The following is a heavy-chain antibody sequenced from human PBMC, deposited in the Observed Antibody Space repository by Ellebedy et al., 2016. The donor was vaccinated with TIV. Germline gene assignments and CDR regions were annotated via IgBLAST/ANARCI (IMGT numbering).Heavy chain of an antibody. Sequence: SETLSLTXTVSGDSISRSDYYWSWIRQPPGKGLEWIGYIDHSGSTYQNPSLKSRVTISVDTSKNQFSLNLTPVTAADTAVYYCATGVHYWGQGTLVTVSS. CDR1: GDSISRSDYY. V-gene: IGHV4-30-4*01. D-gene: IGHD3-10*01. CDR3: ATGVHY. CDR2: IDHSGST. J-gene: IGHJ4*02.